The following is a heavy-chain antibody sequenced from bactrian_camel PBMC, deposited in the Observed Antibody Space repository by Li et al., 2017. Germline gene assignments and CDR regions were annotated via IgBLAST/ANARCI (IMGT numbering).Heavy chain of an antibody. Sequence: VQLVESGGGLVQPGGSLRLSCSTSGFMFKGFGMGWLRQAQGKELEWVSAINTLGTDTYYADFARGRFTISRIDAKNTLFLQMNKMKPEDTAVYYCVTSMLGPNAGFGQGTQVTVS. V-gene: IGHV3S40*01. CDR2: INTLGTDT. J-gene: IGHJ4*01. CDR1: GFMFKGFG. D-gene: IGHD3*01.